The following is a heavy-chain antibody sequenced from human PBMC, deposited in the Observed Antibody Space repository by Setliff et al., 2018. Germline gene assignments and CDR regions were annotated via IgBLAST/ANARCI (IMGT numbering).Heavy chain of an antibody. Sequence: SETLSLTCSVSGDSISSYFWTWIRQPAGKGLEWIGRFYISGTTTYNPSLKSRVTMSADTSNNQFSLSLSSVTAADTAVYYCARMSGFQYMDVWGKGTTVTVSS. CDR1: GDSISSYF. J-gene: IGHJ6*03. CDR3: ARMSGFQYMDV. CDR2: FYISGTT. V-gene: IGHV4-4*07. D-gene: IGHD3-3*01.